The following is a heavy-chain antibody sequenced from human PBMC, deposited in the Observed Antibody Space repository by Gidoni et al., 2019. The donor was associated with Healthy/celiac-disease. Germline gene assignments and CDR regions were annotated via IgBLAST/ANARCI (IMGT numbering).Heavy chain of an antibody. Sequence: EVQLVESGGGLVKPGGSLRLSCSASGFTVSSNYMSWVRQAPGKGLEWVSVINSGGSTYYADSVKGRFTISRDNSKNTLYLQMNSLRAEDTAVYYCARVERKDAFDIWGQGTMVTVSS. CDR1: GFTVSSNY. V-gene: IGHV3-66*02. CDR3: ARVERKDAFDI. D-gene: IGHD1-1*01. CDR2: INSGGST. J-gene: IGHJ3*02.